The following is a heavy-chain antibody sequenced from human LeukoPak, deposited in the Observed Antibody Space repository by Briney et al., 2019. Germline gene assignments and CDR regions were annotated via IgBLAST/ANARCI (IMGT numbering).Heavy chain of an antibody. Sequence: GGSLRLSCAASGFTFSTYTMYWVRHPPGKRLEWVSIIGNNGGGIHYADSVKGRFTISRDNFKNALYLQMNSPRVEDTAVYYCAIDPNWGTHSWGQGVLVTVSS. CDR2: IGNNGGGI. CDR3: AIDPNWGTHS. V-gene: IGHV3-23*01. CDR1: GFTFSTYT. J-gene: IGHJ4*02. D-gene: IGHD7-27*01.